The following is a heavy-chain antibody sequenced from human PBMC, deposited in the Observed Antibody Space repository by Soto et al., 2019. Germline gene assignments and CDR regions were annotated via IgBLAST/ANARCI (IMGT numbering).Heavy chain of an antibody. CDR3: ASGNLAARGSYYYYGMDV. CDR2: IIPIYGSA. J-gene: IGHJ6*02. CDR1: GGAFSGSV. D-gene: IGHD6-25*01. V-gene: IGHV1-69*01. Sequence: QVQLVQSGAEVKQPGSSVKVSCKTSGGAFSGSVISWVRHVPGQGLDWMGAIIPIYGSANYAQNLQGRIMITADESTSATYMELSSLRSEDTAVYYCASGNLAARGSYYYYGMDVWGQGTTVTVSS.